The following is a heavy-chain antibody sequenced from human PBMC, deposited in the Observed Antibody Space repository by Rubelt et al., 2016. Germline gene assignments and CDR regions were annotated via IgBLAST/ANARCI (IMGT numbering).Heavy chain of an antibody. V-gene: IGHV4-34*01. Sequence: QVQLQQWGAGLLKPSETLSLTCAVYGGSFSGYYWSWIRQPPGKGLEWIGEINHSGSTNYNPSLKSRVTISVDTSKTQFSLKLSSVTAADTAVYYCARGYCTNGVCYGGDYWGQGTLVTVSS. CDR3: ARGYCTNGVCYGGDY. D-gene: IGHD2-8*01. J-gene: IGHJ4*02. CDR1: GGSFSGYY. CDR2: INHSGST.